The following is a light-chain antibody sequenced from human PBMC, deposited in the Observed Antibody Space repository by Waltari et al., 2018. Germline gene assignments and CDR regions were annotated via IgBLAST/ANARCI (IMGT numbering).Light chain of an antibody. J-gene: IGKJ1*01. CDR2: AAS. CDR3: LQDYLYPRT. Sequence: AVQMTQAPSPLSASVGDRATIPCRASEAIRNDLGWYQQKPGKAPNLLIYAASRLQDGVPSRFSGSGSGTYFTLTISSLQPEDFATYYCLQDYLYPRTFGQGTKVEIK. V-gene: IGKV1-6*01. CDR1: EAIRND.